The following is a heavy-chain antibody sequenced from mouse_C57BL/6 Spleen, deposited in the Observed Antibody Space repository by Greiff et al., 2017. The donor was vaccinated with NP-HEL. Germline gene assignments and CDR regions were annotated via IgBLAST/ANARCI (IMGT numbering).Heavy chain of an antibody. CDR1: GYTFTSYW. V-gene: IGHV1-59*01. J-gene: IGHJ2*01. D-gene: IGHD2-2*01. CDR2: IDPSDSYT. CDR3: AREGMVTTYYFGD. Sequence: QVQLQQPGAELVRPGTSVKLSCKASGYTFTSYWMHWVKQRPGQGLEWIGVIDPSDSYTNYNQKFKGKATLTVDTSSSTAYMQLSSLTSEDSAVYCGAREGMVTTYYFGDWGQGTTLTVSS.